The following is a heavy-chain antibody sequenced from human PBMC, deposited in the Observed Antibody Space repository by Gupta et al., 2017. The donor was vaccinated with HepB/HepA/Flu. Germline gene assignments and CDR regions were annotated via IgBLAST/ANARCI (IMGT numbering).Heavy chain of an antibody. V-gene: IGHV3-30-3*01. J-gene: IGHJ4*02. CDR3: ARGGKSDYDSSEGSDY. D-gene: IGHD5-12*01. Sequence: QVQLVESGGGVVQPGRSLRLSCAASGFTFSNYAMHWVRQAPGKGLEWVAVISYDGTNKYYTECVRSRFTISRDNSRNTLYLQMSSLRAEETAVYYCARGGKSDYDSSEGSDYWGQGTLVAVSS. CDR2: ISYDGTNK. CDR1: GFTFSNYA.